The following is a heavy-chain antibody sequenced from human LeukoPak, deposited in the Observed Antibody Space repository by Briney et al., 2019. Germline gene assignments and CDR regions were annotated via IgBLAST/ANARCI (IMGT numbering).Heavy chain of an antibody. Sequence: PGGSLRLSCATSGFTFNDYGMSWVRQAPGKGMEWVSGLNWNGSATTYADSVKGRLTISRDNTENSLYLQINSLRAEDTAFYYCARVAVGGNWFDTWGQGTLVTVSS. J-gene: IGHJ5*02. CDR1: GFTFNDYG. CDR3: ARVAVGGNWFDT. V-gene: IGHV3-20*04. D-gene: IGHD6-19*01. CDR2: LNWNGSAT.